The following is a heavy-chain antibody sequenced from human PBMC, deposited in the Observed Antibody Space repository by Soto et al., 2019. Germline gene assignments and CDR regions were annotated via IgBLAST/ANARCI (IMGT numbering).Heavy chain of an antibody. J-gene: IGHJ4*02. V-gene: IGHV4-59*08. CDR3: VKFCLYACESWSCDTGYYGC. D-gene: IGHD3-10*01. CDR1: GGSIGSYY. CDR2: IYHSETT. Sequence: PSETLSLTCSVSGGSIGSYYWSWIRQPPGKGLEWIGFIYHSETTNYKPSLKSRVTISVDTPKNLFSLKLTSVTAADTAVYYCVKFCLYACESWSCDTGYYGCWGQGTLVTVSS.